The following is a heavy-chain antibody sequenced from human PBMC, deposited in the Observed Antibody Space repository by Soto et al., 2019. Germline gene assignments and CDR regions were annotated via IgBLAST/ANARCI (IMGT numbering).Heavy chain of an antibody. CDR1: GGSISSYY. J-gene: IGHJ6*02. CDR2: IYYSGST. D-gene: IGHD5-18*01. V-gene: IGHV4-59*01. Sequence: SETLSLTCTVSGGSISSYYWSWIRQPPGKGLEWIGYIYYSGSTNYNPSLKSRVTISVDTSKNQFSLKLSSVTAADTAVYYCARSGVDTAMAPLWYYYYGMDVWGQGTTVTVSS. CDR3: ARSGVDTAMAPLWYYYYGMDV.